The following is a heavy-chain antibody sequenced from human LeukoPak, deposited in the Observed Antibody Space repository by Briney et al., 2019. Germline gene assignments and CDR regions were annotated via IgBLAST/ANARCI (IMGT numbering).Heavy chain of an antibody. Sequence: ASVTVSCTASGYTFTVYYMHWVRQAPGQGLEGMGWINPNSGGTNYAQKFQGRVTMTRDTSISTAYMELSRLRSDDTAVYYCARARNDYQFDYWGQGTLVTVSS. D-gene: IGHD1-1*01. CDR3: ARARNDYQFDY. CDR2: INPNSGGT. J-gene: IGHJ4*02. CDR1: GYTFTVYY. V-gene: IGHV1-2*02.